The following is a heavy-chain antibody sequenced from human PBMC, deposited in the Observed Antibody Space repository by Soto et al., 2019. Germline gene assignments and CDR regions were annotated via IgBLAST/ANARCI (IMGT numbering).Heavy chain of an antibody. V-gene: IGHV1-69*13. J-gene: IGHJ3*02. Sequence: ASVKVSCKASGGTFSSYAISWVRQAPGQGLEWMGGIIPIFGTANYAQKFQGRVTITADESTSTAYMELSSLRSEDTAVYYCARAPPSIDAFDIWGQGTMVTVSS. CDR1: GGTFSSYA. CDR2: IIPIFGTA. CDR3: ARAPPSIDAFDI.